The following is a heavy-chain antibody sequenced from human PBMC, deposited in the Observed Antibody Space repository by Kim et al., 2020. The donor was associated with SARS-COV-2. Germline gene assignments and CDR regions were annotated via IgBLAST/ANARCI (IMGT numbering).Heavy chain of an antibody. CDR3: ARAPFGTGTDH. Sequence: GGSLRLSCAASGFTFSYHWMSWVRQAPGKGLEWVANVKQDGSEQYYVDSVRGRFTISRDNAKNSLHLQMSSLRVEDTAVYYCARAPFGTGTDHWGQGTLVTVPS. J-gene: IGHJ1*01. D-gene: IGHD1-1*01. CDR1: GFTFSYHW. CDR2: VKQDGSEQ. V-gene: IGHV3-7*03.